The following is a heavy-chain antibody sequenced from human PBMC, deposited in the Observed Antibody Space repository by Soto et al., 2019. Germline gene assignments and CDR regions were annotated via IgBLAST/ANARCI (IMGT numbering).Heavy chain of an antibody. D-gene: IGHD3-3*01. V-gene: IGHV3-53*01. CDR2: IYSGGST. CDR1: GFTVSSNY. CDR3: ARTARPERITIFGVVILPGEFDY. J-gene: IGHJ4*02. Sequence: GGSLRLSCAASGFTVSSNYMSWVRQAPGKGLEWVSFIYSGGSTYYADSVKGRFTISRDNSKNTLYLQMNSLRAEDTAVYYCARTARPERITIFGVVILPGEFDYWGQGTLVTVSS.